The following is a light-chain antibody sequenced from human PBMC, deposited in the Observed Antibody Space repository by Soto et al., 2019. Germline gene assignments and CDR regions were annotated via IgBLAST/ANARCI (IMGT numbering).Light chain of an antibody. V-gene: IGKV3-15*01. CDR2: GAS. Sequence: ELVFTQSPATLSLSPGERATLSCRASQSVSSYLAWYQQKPGQAPRLLIYGASTRATGFPARFSGSGSGTEFTLTISSLQSEDFAVYYCHHYNSWPYTFGQGTKVDIK. CDR1: QSVSSY. CDR3: HHYNSWPYT. J-gene: IGKJ2*01.